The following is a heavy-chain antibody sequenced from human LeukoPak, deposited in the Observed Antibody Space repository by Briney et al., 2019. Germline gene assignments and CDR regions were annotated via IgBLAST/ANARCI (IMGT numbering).Heavy chain of an antibody. CDR3: APKGQRDYFDY. D-gene: IGHD6-25*01. Sequence: GGSLRLSCAASGFTFSSYGMHWVRQAPGKGLEWVAFIRYDGNNKYYADSVKGRFTISRDNSKNTLYLQMNSLRAEDTAVYYCAPKGQRDYFDYWGQGTLVTVSS. CDR2: IRYDGNNK. V-gene: IGHV3-30*02. J-gene: IGHJ4*02. CDR1: GFTFSSYG.